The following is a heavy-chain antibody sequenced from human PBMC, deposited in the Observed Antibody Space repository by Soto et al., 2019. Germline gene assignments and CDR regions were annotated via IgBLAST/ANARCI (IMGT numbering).Heavy chain of an antibody. CDR3: ARVTFDHFVHWFDP. Sequence: SQTLSLTCAISGDSVSSKTAAWNWIRQSPSRGLEWLGRTYFRSKWYNDYAISVKSRITISPDTSKNQFSLLLNSVTPEDTAVYYCARVTFDHFVHWFDPCGQGTLVTVSS. D-gene: IGHD3-9*01. V-gene: IGHV6-1*01. CDR2: TYFRSKWYN. CDR1: GDSVSSKTAA. J-gene: IGHJ5*02.